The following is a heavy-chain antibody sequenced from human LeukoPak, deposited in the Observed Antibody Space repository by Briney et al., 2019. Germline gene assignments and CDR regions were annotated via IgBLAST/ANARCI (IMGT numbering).Heavy chain of an antibody. D-gene: IGHD2-2*01. CDR3: ARAVVVPAARGSGWFDP. J-gene: IGHJ5*02. V-gene: IGHV4-30-2*01. CDR2: IYHTGST. Sequence: SETLSLTCDVSGGSISSGVYSWSWIRQPLGKGLEWIGYIYHTGSTYYNPSLKSRVTISVDTSKNQFSLKLSSVTAADTAVYYCARAVVVPAARGSGWFDPWGQGTLVTVSS. CDR1: GGSISSGVYS.